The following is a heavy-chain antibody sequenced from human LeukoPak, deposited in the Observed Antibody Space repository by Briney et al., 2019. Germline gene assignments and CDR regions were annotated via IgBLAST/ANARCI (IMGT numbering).Heavy chain of an antibody. CDR1: GFTFSSYA. J-gene: IGHJ3*02. CDR3: AKLGGGDCYFHFDI. CDR2: ISGSGGST. Sequence: GGSLRLSYAASGFTFSSYAMSWVRQAPGKGLEWVSAISGSGGSTYYADSVKGRFTISRDNSKNTLYLQMNSLRAEDPAVYYCAKLGGGDCYFHFDIWGQGTMVTVSS. V-gene: IGHV3-23*01. D-gene: IGHD2-21*01.